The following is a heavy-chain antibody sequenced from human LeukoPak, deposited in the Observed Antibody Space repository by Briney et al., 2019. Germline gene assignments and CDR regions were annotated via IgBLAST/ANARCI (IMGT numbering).Heavy chain of an antibody. CDR2: INPNSGGT. CDR3: ARVAVYDILTGYYSFDY. V-gene: IGHV1-2*02. CDR1: GYTFTGYY. J-gene: IGHJ4*02. D-gene: IGHD3-9*01. Sequence: ASVKVSCKASGYTFTGYYMHWVRQAPGQGLEWMGWINPNSGGTNYAQKFQGRVTMTRDTSISTAYMELSRLRSDDTAVYYCARVAVYDILTGYYSFDYWGQGTLVTVSS.